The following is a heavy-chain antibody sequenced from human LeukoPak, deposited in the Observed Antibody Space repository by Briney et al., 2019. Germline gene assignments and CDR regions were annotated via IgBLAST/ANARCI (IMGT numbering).Heavy chain of an antibody. CDR1: GGHISSRSYY. CDR2: IYYSEST. CDR3: ARDYGIAGRPWDV. Sequence: PSETLSLTCTVSGGHISSRSYYWGWIRQPPGKGLEWFGRIYYSESTYYNPSLKRRVTISVDTSKNQFSLKLSSVTAAETAVYYCARDYGIAGRPWDVWGKGTTVIVSS. V-gene: IGHV4-39*07. D-gene: IGHD6-6*01. J-gene: IGHJ6*04.